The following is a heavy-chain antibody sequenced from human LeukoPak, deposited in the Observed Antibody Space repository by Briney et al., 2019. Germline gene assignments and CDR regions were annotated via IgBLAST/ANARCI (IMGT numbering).Heavy chain of an antibody. J-gene: IGHJ6*02. CDR3: ARDLGVVVTDYYYYGMDV. D-gene: IGHD2-21*02. CDR1: EDSVSSNSAA. V-gene: IGHV6-1*01. Sequence: SQTLSLTCAISEDSVSSNSAAWNWIRQSPSRGLEWLGRTYYRSKWYNDYAVSVKSRITINPDTSKNQFSLQLNSVTPEDTAVYYCARDLGVVVTDYYYYGMDVWGQGTTVTVSS. CDR2: TYYRSKWYN.